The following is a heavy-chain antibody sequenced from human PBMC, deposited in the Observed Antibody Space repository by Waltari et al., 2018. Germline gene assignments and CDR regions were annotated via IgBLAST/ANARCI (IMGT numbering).Heavy chain of an antibody. D-gene: IGHD3-10*01. CDR1: GYSISSGYY. CDR2: IYHSGST. Sequence: QVQLQESGPGLVKPSETLSLTCAVSGYSISSGYYWGWIRQPPGKGLEWIGSIYHSGSTYYNPSLKSRVTRSVDTSKNQFSLKLSSVTAADTAVYYCARAYGSGSYYLYYYYGMDVWGQGTTVTVSS. V-gene: IGHV4-38-2*01. J-gene: IGHJ6*02. CDR3: ARAYGSGSYYLYYYYGMDV.